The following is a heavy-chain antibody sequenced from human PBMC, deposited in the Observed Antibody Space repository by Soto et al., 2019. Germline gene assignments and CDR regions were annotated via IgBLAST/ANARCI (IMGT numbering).Heavy chain of an antibody. J-gene: IGHJ3*02. D-gene: IGHD3-3*01. CDR2: IIPIFGTA. CDR3: AREIFGVIISGGRDAFDI. V-gene: IGHV1-69*01. CDR1: GFTFSSYA. Sequence: QVQLVESGGGVVQPGRSLRLSCAASGFTFSSYAISWVRQAPGQGLEWMGGIIPIFGTAKYAQKFQGRVTITADESTSTAYMELSSLRSEDTAVYYCAREIFGVIISGGRDAFDIWGQGTMVTVSS.